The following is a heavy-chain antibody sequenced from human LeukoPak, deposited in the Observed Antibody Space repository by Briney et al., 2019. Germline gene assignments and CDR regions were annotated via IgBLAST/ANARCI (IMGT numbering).Heavy chain of an antibody. D-gene: IGHD2-15*01. CDR1: GYSFTGYW. V-gene: IGHV5-51*01. Sequence: GESLKISCKGSGYSFTGYWIGWVRQMPGKGLEWMGIIYPGDSDTRYSPSFQGQVTISADKSISTAYLQWSSLKASGTAMYYCARHECSGGSCYPGQDWFDPWGQGTLVTVSS. CDR3: ARHECSGGSCYPGQDWFDP. J-gene: IGHJ5*02. CDR2: IYPGDSDT.